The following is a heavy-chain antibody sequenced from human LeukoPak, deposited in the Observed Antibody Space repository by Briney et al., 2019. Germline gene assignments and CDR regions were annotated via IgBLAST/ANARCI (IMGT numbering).Heavy chain of an antibody. J-gene: IGHJ4*02. CDR1: GFTFSSYA. CDR3: AKPEDGRSAYDY. Sequence: PGGSLRLSCAASGFTFSSYAMSWVRQAPGKGLEWVSAISGSGGSTYYADSVKGRFTISRDNSKNTLYLQMNSLRAEDTAVYYYAKPEDGRSAYDYWGQGTLITVSS. D-gene: IGHD1-14*01. V-gene: IGHV3-23*01. CDR2: ISGSGGST.